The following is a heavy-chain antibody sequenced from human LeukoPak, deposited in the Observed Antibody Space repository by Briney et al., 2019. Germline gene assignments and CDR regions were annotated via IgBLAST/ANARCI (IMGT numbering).Heavy chain of an antibody. CDR3: AISIAVAAAFDY. CDR1: GYTFTSYY. D-gene: IGHD6-19*01. J-gene: IGHJ4*02. Sequence: ASVKVSCKASGYTFTSYYMHWVRQAPGQGLEWMGIINPSGGSTSYAQKFQGRVTMTRDTSTSTVYMELSSLRSEDTAVYYCAISIAVAAAFDYWGQGTLVTLSS. CDR2: INPSGGST. V-gene: IGHV1-46*01.